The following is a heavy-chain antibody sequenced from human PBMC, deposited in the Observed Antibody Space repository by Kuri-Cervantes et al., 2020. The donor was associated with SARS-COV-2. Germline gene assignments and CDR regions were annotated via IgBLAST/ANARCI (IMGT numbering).Heavy chain of an antibody. V-gene: IGHV4-30-2*01. J-gene: IGHJ3*02. CDR2: IYHSGST. Sequence: LRLSCTVSGGSIGSGGYYWSWIRQPPGKGLEWIGYIYHSGSTYYNPSLKSRVTISVDRSKNQFSLKLSSVTAADTAVYYCARVVTGAFDIWGQGTMVTVSS. CDR1: GGSIGSGGYY. D-gene: IGHD5-18*01. CDR3: ARVVTGAFDI.